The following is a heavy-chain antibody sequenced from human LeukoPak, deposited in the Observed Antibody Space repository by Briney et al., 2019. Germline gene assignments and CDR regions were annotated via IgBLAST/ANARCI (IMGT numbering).Heavy chain of an antibody. Sequence: SQTLLLTCAISGDRVSSISAAWNWIRQSPWRGLEWLGRTYCRSKWYNDYAVSEKSRITINPDTSKNQFSLQLSSVTPEDTAVYYCARVSGYRIDYWGQGTLVAVSS. J-gene: IGHJ4*02. V-gene: IGHV6-1*01. CDR2: TYCRSKWYN. CDR1: GDRVSSISAA. D-gene: IGHD3-3*01. CDR3: ARVSGYRIDY.